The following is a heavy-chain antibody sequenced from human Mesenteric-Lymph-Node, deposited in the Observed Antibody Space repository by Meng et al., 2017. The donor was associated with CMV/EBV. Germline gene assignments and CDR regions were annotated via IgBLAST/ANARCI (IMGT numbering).Heavy chain of an antibody. CDR1: GFTFNDYA. J-gene: IGHJ2*01. CDR2: IQYDESNE. V-gene: IGHV3-30*14. Sequence: GESLKISCAASGFTFNDYAMHWVRQAPGEGLEWVAVIQYDESNEYYADSVKGRFTISRDNAMNTLYLQMNSLRPEDTAVYFCARDRGRGSTWFWFFDLWGRGTPVTVSS. D-gene: IGHD2/OR15-2a*01. CDR3: ARDRGRGSTWFWFFDL.